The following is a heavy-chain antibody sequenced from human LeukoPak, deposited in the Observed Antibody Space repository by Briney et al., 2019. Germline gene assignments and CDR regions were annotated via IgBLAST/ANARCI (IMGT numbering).Heavy chain of an antibody. CDR2: ISGSGGST. D-gene: IGHD3-22*01. CDR1: GFTFSSYA. CDR3: AKAARREFDSSGYPFDY. V-gene: IGHV3-23*01. Sequence: QPGGSLRLSCAASGFTFSSYAMSWVRHAPGKGLEWVSAISGSGGSTYYAHSVKGRFTISRDNTKITLYLQMNSLRAEDTAVYYCAKAARREFDSSGYPFDYWGQGTLVTVSS. J-gene: IGHJ4*02.